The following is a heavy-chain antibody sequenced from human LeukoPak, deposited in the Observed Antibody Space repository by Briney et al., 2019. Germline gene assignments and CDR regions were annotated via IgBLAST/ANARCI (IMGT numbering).Heavy chain of an antibody. Sequence: GGSLRLSCAASGFSFSSYWMSWVRQAPGKGLEWVSSISTSSHYIYYADSMKGRFTISRDNAKNSLYLQMNSLRAEDTAVYYCARAPYPYGSGSHHYFDYWGQGTLVTVSS. J-gene: IGHJ4*02. CDR2: ISTSSHYI. CDR3: ARAPYPYGSGSHHYFDY. V-gene: IGHV3-21*01. CDR1: GFSFSSYW. D-gene: IGHD3-10*01.